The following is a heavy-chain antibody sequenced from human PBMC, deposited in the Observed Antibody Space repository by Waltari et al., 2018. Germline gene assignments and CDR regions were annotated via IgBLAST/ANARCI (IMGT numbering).Heavy chain of an antibody. J-gene: IGHJ6*02. CDR3: AGDVYSSSWYCGMDV. CDR2: INHSGST. V-gene: IGHV4-34*01. CDR1: GGSFSGYY. Sequence: QVQLQQWGAGLLKPSETLSLTCAVYGGSFSGYYWSWIRQPPGKGLEWIGEINHSGSTNYNPSLKSRVTISVDTSKNQFSLKLSSVTAADTAVYYCAGDVYSSSWYCGMDVWGQGTTVTVSS. D-gene: IGHD6-13*01.